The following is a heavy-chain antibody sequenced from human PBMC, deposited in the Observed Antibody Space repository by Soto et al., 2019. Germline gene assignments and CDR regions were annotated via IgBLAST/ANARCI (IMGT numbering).Heavy chain of an antibody. J-gene: IGHJ6*03. V-gene: IGHV1-8*01. CDR1: GYTFTSYD. Sequence: ASVKVSFKASGYTFTSYDINWVRQATGQGLEWMGWMNPNSGNTGYAQKFEGRVTMTRNTSISTAYMELSSLRSEDTAVYYCARGPSYGDYGYYYYYMDVWGKGTTVTSP. CDR3: ARGPSYGDYGYYYYYMDV. D-gene: IGHD4-17*01. CDR2: MNPNSGNT.